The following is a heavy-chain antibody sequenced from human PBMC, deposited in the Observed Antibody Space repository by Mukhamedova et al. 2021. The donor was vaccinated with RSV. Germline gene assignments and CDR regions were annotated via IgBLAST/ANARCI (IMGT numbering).Heavy chain of an antibody. J-gene: IGHJ3*02. Sequence: TFSSYAMHWVRQAPGKGLEWVAVISYDGSNKYYADSVKGRFTISRDNSKNTLYLQMNSLRAEDTAVYYCARIKHKYQLLADAFDI. CDR1: TFSSYA. CDR3: ARIKHKYQLLADAFDI. D-gene: IGHD2-2*01. V-gene: IGHV3-30*04. CDR2: ISYDGSNK.